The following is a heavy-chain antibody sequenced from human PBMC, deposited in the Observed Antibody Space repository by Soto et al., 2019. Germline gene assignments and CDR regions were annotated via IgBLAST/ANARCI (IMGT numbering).Heavy chain of an antibody. D-gene: IGHD2-2*03. Sequence: GGSLRLSCAASGFTFSSYAMSWVRQAPGKGLEWVSAISGSGGSTYYADSVKGRFTISRDNSKNTLYLQMNSLRAEDTAVYYCAKSGGTTSGVGSRRLNYYYYYMDVWGKGTTGTVSS. CDR2: ISGSGGST. V-gene: IGHV3-23*01. CDR1: GFTFSSYA. CDR3: AKSGGTTSGVGSRRLNYYYYYMDV. J-gene: IGHJ6*03.